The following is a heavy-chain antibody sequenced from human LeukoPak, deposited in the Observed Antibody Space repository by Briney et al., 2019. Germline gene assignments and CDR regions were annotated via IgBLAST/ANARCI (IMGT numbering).Heavy chain of an antibody. CDR2: FDPEDGEA. V-gene: IGHV1-24*01. CDR3: ATGRSSSWYGAREAFDY. Sequence: GASVKVSCKVSGYTLTELSMHWVRQAPGKGLEWMGGFDPEDGEAIYAQKFQGRVTMTEDTSTDTAYMELSSLRSEDTAVYYCATGRSSSWYGAREAFDYWGQGTLVTVSS. J-gene: IGHJ4*02. CDR1: GYTLTELS. D-gene: IGHD6-13*01.